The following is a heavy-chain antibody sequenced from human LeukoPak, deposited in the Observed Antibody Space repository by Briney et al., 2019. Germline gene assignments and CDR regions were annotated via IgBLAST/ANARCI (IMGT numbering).Heavy chain of an antibody. V-gene: IGHV4-34*01. CDR2: INHSGST. J-gene: IGHJ4*02. D-gene: IGHD3-3*01. CDR3: ARVEESITIFGVVSGGHYFDY. Sequence: SETLSLTCAVYGGSFSGYYWSWIRQPPGKGLEWIGEINHSGSTNYNPSLKSRVTISVDTSKNQFSLKLSSVTAADTAVYYCARVEESITIFGVVSGGHYFDYWGQGTLVTVSS. CDR1: GGSFSGYY.